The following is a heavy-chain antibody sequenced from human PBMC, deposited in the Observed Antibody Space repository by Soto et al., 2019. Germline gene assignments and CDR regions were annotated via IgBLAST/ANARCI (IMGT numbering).Heavy chain of an antibody. CDR1: GFAFNKFG. Sequence: QVQLVESGGGVVQPGTSLRLSCEASGFAFNKFGMHWVRQAPGKGLEWVAFISYDGSYQYYADSVQGRLTIPRDNSMNTLNMQLNSLRREDTAVYYCAKGGEVGGVLGDHWGQGTLVTVSS. D-gene: IGHD1-26*01. CDR2: ISYDGSYQ. CDR3: AKGGEVGGVLGDH. J-gene: IGHJ4*02. V-gene: IGHV3-30*18.